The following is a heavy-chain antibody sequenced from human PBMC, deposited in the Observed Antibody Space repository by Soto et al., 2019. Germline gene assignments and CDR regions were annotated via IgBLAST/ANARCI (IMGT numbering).Heavy chain of an antibody. D-gene: IGHD2-2*01. V-gene: IGHV5-10-1*01. CDR2: IDPSDSYT. Sequence: GDSLKISCKGSGYSFTSYWISWVRQMPGKGLEWMGRIDPSDSYTNYSPSFQGHVTISADKSIGTAYLQWSSLKAPDTAMYYCARGLIGYCSSTRCHIGNYYYYYGMDVWGQGTTVTVSS. CDR3: ARGLIGYCSSTRCHIGNYYYYYGMDV. J-gene: IGHJ6*02. CDR1: GYSFTSYW.